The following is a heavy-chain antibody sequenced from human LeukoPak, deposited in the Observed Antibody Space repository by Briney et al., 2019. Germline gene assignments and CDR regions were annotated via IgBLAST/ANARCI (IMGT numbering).Heavy chain of an antibody. V-gene: IGHV3-33*01. CDR2: IWYDGSNK. D-gene: IGHD3-9*01. J-gene: IGHJ4*02. CDR3: ARDGGGVRYFDWENAPNYFDY. Sequence: GRSLRLSCAASGFTFSSYGVRWVRQAPGKGLEWVAVIWYDGSNKYYADSVKGRFTISRDNSKNTLYLQMNSLRAEDTAVYYCARDGGGVRYFDWENAPNYFDYWGQGTLVTVSS. CDR1: GFTFSSYG.